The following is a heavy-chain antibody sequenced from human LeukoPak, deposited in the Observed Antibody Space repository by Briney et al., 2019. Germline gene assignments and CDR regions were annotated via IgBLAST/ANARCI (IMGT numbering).Heavy chain of an antibody. CDR3: ARVFARLLFDH. J-gene: IGHJ1*01. D-gene: IGHD2-21*02. CDR2: ISAYNGNT. Sequence: ASVKVSCKASGYTFTSYGISWVRQAPGQGLEWMGWISAYNGNTNYAQKLQGRVTVTTDTSTSTAYMELRSLRSGDTAVYYCARVFARLLFDHWGQGTLVTVSS. V-gene: IGHV1-18*01. CDR1: GYTFTSYG.